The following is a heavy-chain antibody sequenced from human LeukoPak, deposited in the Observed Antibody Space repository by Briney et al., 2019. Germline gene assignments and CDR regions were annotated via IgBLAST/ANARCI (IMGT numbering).Heavy chain of an antibody. CDR1: GFTLSNYW. CDR3: ARQASSGLDV. Sequence: GGSLRLSCAASGFTLSNYWLHWVRQAPGKGLVWVSRINSDGSSTYYADTVKGRFTTSRDNAKNTLYLQMNSLRAEDTAVYYCARQASSGLDVWGQGTTVTVSS. CDR2: INSDGSST. J-gene: IGHJ6*02. V-gene: IGHV3-74*01.